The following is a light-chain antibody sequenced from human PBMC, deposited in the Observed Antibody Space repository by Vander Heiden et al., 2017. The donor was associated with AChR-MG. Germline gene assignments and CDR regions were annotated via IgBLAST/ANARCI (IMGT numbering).Light chain of an antibody. V-gene: IGLV2-14*03. Sequence: QSALTQPASVSGSPGQSITIACTGTSSYIGRYNHVSWYQHPHGKIPKLMIYDVSNRPSGIANRFAGSKSGNTASLTISGLQAEDEATYYCSSCTTNSTYVFGTGTEVTVL. CDR3: SSCTTNSTYV. J-gene: IGLJ1*01. CDR1: SSYIGRYNH. CDR2: DVS.